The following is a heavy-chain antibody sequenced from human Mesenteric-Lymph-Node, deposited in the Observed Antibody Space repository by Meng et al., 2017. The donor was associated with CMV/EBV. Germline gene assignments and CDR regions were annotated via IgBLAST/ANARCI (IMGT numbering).Heavy chain of an antibody. CDR2: ISSSSSYI. CDR3: ARVRRQWLAPGAFDI. Sequence: GESLKISCAASGFTFSSYSMNWVRQAPGKGLEWVSSISSSSSYIYYADSVKGRFTISRDNAKNSLYLQMNSLRAEDTAVYYCARVRRQWLAPGAFDIWGQGTMVTVSS. V-gene: IGHV3-21*01. D-gene: IGHD6-19*01. J-gene: IGHJ3*02. CDR1: GFTFSSYS.